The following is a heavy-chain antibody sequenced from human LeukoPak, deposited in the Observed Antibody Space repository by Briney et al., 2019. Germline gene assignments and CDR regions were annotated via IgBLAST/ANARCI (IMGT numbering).Heavy chain of an antibody. Sequence: ASVKVSCKASGYTFTGYYMRWVRQAPGQGLEWMGWINPNSGGTNYAQKFQGRVTMTRDTSISTAYMELSRLRSDDTAVYYCARDNTYYDFWSGYYILYYFDYWGQGTLVTVSS. V-gene: IGHV1-2*02. D-gene: IGHD3-3*01. J-gene: IGHJ4*02. CDR1: GYTFTGYY. CDR2: INPNSGGT. CDR3: ARDNTYYDFWSGYYILYYFDY.